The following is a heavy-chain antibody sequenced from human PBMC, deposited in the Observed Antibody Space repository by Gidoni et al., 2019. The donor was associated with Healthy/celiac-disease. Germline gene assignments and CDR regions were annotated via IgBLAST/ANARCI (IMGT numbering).Heavy chain of an antibody. V-gene: IGHV4-34*01. CDR3: ASRRDGYKVDY. CDR2: INHSGST. J-gene: IGHJ4*02. CDR1: GGSFSGYY. Sequence: QVQLQQWGAGLLKPSETLSLTCAVYGGSFSGYYWSWIRQPPGKGLEWIGEINHSGSTNYNPSLKSRVTISVDTSKNQFSLKLSSVTAADTAVYYCASRRDGYKVDYWGQGTLVTVSS. D-gene: IGHD5-12*01.